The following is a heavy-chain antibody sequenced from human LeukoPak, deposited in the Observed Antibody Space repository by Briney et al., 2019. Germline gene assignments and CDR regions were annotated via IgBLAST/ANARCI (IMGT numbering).Heavy chain of an antibody. Sequence: GGSLRLSCAASGFKFGNYPMNWIRRAPGQGLEWVANINEDGSETYYVDSVMGRFTISRDNVRSSLYLQMDSLRVEDTATYYCARDFSGEFDYWGQGTLVTVST. D-gene: IGHD7-27*01. V-gene: IGHV3-7*01. CDR1: GFKFGNYP. CDR2: INEDGSET. CDR3: ARDFSGEFDY. J-gene: IGHJ4*02.